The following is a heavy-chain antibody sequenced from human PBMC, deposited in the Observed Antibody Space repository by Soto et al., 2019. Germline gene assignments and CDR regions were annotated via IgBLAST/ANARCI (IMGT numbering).Heavy chain of an antibody. D-gene: IGHD2-21*02. CDR3: ASGYCCGDCHPAYWYFDL. Sequence: VHLVASGGGLVQPGGSLRLSCTASEFPVSTNYMTLVRQAPGKGLEWVSVIYSAGNTYYADSVKGRFTIYRDDSKNTLFLQMHSLRGEDTAIYYCASGYCCGDCHPAYWYFDLWGRGTLVTVSS. CDR1: EFPVSTNY. J-gene: IGHJ2*01. V-gene: IGHV3-66*01. CDR2: IYSAGNT.